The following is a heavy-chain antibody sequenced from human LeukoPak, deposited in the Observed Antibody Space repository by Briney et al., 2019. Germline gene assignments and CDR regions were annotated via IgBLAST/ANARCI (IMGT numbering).Heavy chain of an antibody. D-gene: IGHD1-26*01. CDR1: GFTFSSYE. J-gene: IGHJ4*02. CDR3: ASWGEGALDN. Sequence: GGSLRLSCAASGFTFSSYEMTWVRQAPGKGLEWVSYISSSGSTIYYADSVKGRFTISRDNAKKSLYLQMNSLRVEDTGVYYCASWGEGALDNWGQGTLVTVSS. V-gene: IGHV3-48*03. CDR2: ISSSGSTI.